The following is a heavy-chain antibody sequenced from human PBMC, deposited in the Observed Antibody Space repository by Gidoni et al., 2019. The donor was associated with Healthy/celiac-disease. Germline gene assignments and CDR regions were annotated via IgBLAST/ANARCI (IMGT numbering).Heavy chain of an antibody. V-gene: IGHV3-21*01. Sequence: EVQLVESGGGLVKPGGSLRLSCAASGFTFSSYSMNWVRQAPVKGLEWVSSISSSSSYIYYADSVKGRFTISRDNAKNSLYLQMNSLRAEDTAVYYCASGDDYDAFDIWGQGTMVTVSS. J-gene: IGHJ3*02. CDR1: GFTFSSYS. CDR2: ISSSSSYI. CDR3: ASGDDYDAFDI. D-gene: IGHD2-21*02.